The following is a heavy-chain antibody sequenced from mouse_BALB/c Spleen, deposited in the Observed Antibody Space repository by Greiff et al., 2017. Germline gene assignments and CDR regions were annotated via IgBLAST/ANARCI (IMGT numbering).Heavy chain of an antibody. CDR3: AILGRWFAY. CDR1: GVSLTSDG. D-gene: IGHD4-1*01. CDR2: IWAGGST. Sequence: VKLVESGPGLVAPSQSLSITCTVSGVSLTSDGVHWVRQPPGKGLEWLGVIWAGGSTNYNSALMSRLSISKDNSKSQVFLKMNSLQTDDTAMYYCAILGRWFAYWGQGTLVTVSA. J-gene: IGHJ3*01. V-gene: IGHV2-9*02.